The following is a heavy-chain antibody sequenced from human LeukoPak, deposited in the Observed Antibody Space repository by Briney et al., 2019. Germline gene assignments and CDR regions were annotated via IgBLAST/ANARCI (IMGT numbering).Heavy chain of an antibody. D-gene: IGHD2-21*01. CDR3: ARDAEYCGGDC. V-gene: IGHV1-69*06. Sequence: GSSVKVSCKASGGTFSSYAISWVRQAPGQGLEWMGGIIPIFGTANYAQKFQGRVTITADKSTSTAYMELSSLRSEDTAVYYCARDAEYCGGDCWGQGTLVIVSS. CDR2: IIPIFGTA. J-gene: IGHJ4*02. CDR1: GGTFSSYA.